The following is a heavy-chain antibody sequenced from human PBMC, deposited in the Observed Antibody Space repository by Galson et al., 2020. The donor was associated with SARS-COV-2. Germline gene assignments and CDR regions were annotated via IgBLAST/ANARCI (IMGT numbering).Heavy chain of an antibody. CDR1: GYTFTGYY. D-gene: IGHD6-13*01. J-gene: IGHJ5*02. V-gene: IGHV1-2*02. Sequence: ASVKVSRQASGYTFTGYYMHWVRQAPAQGLAGMGWINPNSGGTNYAQKFQGRVTMTRDTSISTACMELSRLRADDTAVYYCARDPSSSWYSWFDPWGQGTLVTVSS. CDR3: ARDPSSSWYSWFDP. CDR2: INPNSGGT.